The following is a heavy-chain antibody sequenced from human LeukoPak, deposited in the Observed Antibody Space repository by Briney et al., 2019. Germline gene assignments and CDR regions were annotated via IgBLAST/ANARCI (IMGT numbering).Heavy chain of an antibody. D-gene: IGHD2-2*01. Sequence: GGSLRLSCAASGFTFGSYHVSWVRQAPGNGLEWISGISPSGGNTYFADSVKGRFTVSRDNFKNTLYLQMNSLRAEDTAVYYCATYCSNSGCGYFDYWGQGTLVTVSS. CDR1: GFTFGSYH. V-gene: IGHV3-23*01. CDR3: ATYCSNSGCGYFDY. J-gene: IGHJ4*02. CDR2: ISPSGGNT.